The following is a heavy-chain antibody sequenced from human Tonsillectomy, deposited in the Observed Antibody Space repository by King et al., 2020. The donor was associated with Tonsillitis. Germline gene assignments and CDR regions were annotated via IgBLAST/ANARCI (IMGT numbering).Heavy chain of an antibody. Sequence: VQLAESGAEVKKPGESLKISCKGFGNSFSSYWIGWVRQMPGKGLEWMGIIYPGDSDTRYSPSFQGQVTISADKAISTAYLQWSSLKASDTAMYYCARQRDSLGIVDYWGQGTLVTVSS. D-gene: IGHD7-27*01. CDR2: IYPGDSDT. CDR3: ARQRDSLGIVDY. V-gene: IGHV5-51*01. J-gene: IGHJ4*02. CDR1: GNSFSSYW.